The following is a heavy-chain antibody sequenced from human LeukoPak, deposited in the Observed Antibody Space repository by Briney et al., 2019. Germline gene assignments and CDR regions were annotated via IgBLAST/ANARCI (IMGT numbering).Heavy chain of an antibody. Sequence: ASVKVSCKTSGYTFTTYHINWVGQATGKGLEWLGWMNPYSGDRGYAQKFQGRLSITSDTSISTAYMELSSLRSDDTAVYFRARTTSLTASGYDYWGQGTLVTVSS. CDR2: MNPYSGDR. D-gene: IGHD4-17*01. CDR1: GYTFTTYH. J-gene: IGHJ4*02. CDR3: ARTTSLTASGYDY. V-gene: IGHV1-8*03.